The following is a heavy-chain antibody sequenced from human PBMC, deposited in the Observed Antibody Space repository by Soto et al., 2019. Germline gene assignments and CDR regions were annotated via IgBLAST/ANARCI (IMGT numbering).Heavy chain of an antibody. Sequence: SSVKVSCKASGYTFTNYRISWVRQAPGQGLEWMGYNRNYAQKLQGRVTMTTDTATSTAYMELRSLRSDDTAVYYCARDRLPLRELSRGEYWGQGTVVTVSA. CDR3: ARDRLPLRELSRGEY. J-gene: IGHJ4*02. CDR1: GYTFTNYR. V-gene: IGHV1-18*01. CDR2: NR. D-gene: IGHD3-16*02.